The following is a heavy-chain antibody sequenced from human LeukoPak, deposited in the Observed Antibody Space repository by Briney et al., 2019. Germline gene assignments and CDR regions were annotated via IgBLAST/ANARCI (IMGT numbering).Heavy chain of an antibody. D-gene: IGHD5-24*01. CDR2: INHSGRT. CDR1: GGSFSGHY. V-gene: IGHV4-34*01. CDR3: ARCVTARLLQSRCYFDS. Sequence: PSDTLSLTCAVYGGSFSGHYWTWIRQPPEKGLEWIGEINHSGRTNSNLSLKSRVTISVDTSKNQFSLKLTSVTAADTALYYCARCVTARLLQSRCYFDSWGQGTLVTVSS. J-gene: IGHJ4*02.